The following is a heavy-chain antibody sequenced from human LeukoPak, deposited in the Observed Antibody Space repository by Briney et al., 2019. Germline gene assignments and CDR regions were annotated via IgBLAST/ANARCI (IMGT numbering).Heavy chain of an antibody. Sequence: APVKVSCKASGYTFPSYFMHWVRQAPGQGLEWMGIINPTGGSTTYAQKFQGRVTMTRDTSTSTVYMELSSLRSDDTAVYYCARDRSLGIAVTGDGRGNWFDPWGQGTLVTVSS. J-gene: IGHJ5*02. CDR2: INPTGGST. CDR1: GYTFPSYF. D-gene: IGHD6-19*01. CDR3: ARDRSLGIAVTGDGRGNWFDP. V-gene: IGHV1-46*01.